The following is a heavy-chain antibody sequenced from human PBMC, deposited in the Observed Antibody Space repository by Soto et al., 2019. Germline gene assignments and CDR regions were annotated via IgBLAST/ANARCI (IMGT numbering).Heavy chain of an antibody. V-gene: IGHV4-59*01. J-gene: IGHJ4*02. CDR3: ASVRIAADGTDYSEY. CDR2: IYYSGST. D-gene: IGHD6-13*01. Sequence: SSGTLSLTCPVFCCSISSYYWSWVRQPPGKGLEWIGNIYYSGSTKNNPSLKSRVTMSLDTSRNQFSLKLSSVTAADTAVYHCASVRIAADGTDYSEYWGQGIRVTVSS. CDR1: CCSISSYY.